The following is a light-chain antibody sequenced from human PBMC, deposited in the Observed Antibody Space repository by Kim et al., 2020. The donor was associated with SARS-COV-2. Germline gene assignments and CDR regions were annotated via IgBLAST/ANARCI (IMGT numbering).Light chain of an antibody. CDR2: EDS. Sequence: VSPGQTASITRSGDKLGDKYACWYQQKPGQSPVLVIYEDSKRPSGIPERFSGSNSGNTATLTISGTQAMDEADYYCQAWDSSTAVFGTGTKVTVL. J-gene: IGLJ1*01. CDR3: QAWDSSTAV. CDR1: KLGDKY. V-gene: IGLV3-1*01.